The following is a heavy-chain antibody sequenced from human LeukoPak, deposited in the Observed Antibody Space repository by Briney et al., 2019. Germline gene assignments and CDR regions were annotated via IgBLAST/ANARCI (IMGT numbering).Heavy chain of an antibody. D-gene: IGHD5-18*01. CDR2: ISSSSSYI. Sequence: GGSLRLSCAASGFTFSSYSMNWVRQAPGKGLEWVSSISSSSSYIYYADSVKGRFTISRDNAKNSLYLQMNSLRAEDTAVYYCARDLQPTGHSYAYYYYGMDVWGQGTTVTVSS. CDR1: GFTFSSYS. V-gene: IGHV3-21*01. J-gene: IGHJ6*02. CDR3: ARDLQPTGHSYAYYYYGMDV.